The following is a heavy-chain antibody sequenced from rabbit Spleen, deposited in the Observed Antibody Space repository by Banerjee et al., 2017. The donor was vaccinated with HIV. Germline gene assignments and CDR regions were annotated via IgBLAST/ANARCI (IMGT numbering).Heavy chain of an antibody. J-gene: IGHJ6*01. D-gene: IGHD1-1*01. CDR1: GFDFRRYY. CDR3: ARDTSSSFSSYGMDL. CDR2: ISVGEGNT. Sequence: QVKETGGGLVQPGGFLTLSCKASGFDFRRYYLSWVRQAPGKGLEWIGIISVGEGNTDYANWVNGRFTISSDNAQNTVDLQMSGLTAADTATYFCARDTSSSFSSYGMDLWGPGTLVTVS. V-gene: IGHV1S7*01.